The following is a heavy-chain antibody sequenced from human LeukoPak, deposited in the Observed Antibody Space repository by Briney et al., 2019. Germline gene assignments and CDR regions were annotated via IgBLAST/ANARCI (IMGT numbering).Heavy chain of an antibody. D-gene: IGHD5-18*01. J-gene: IGHJ4*02. CDR3: AREDTQLWSKLDY. Sequence: ASVKVSCKASGYTFTGYYMHWERQAPGQGLEWMGWINPNSGGTNYAQKFQGRVTMTRDTSISTAYMELSRLRSDDTAVYYCAREDTQLWSKLDYWGQGTLVTVSS. CDR1: GYTFTGYY. V-gene: IGHV1-2*02. CDR2: INPNSGGT.